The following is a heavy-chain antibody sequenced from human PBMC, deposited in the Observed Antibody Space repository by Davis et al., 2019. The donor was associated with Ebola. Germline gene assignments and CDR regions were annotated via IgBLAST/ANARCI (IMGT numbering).Heavy chain of an antibody. J-gene: IGHJ3*02. V-gene: IGHV1-24*01. CDR2: FAPKDGVR. CDR1: GHTLTEIS. CDR3: TTPGGQDSGYDVFDI. D-gene: IGHD5-12*01. Sequence: AASVKVSCKVSGHTLTEISIHWVRLAPGRGLEWMGGFAPKDGVRIYAQKFQGRVTVTRDTSTTTVYMDLSSLRSEDTALYYCTTPGGQDSGYDVFDIWGQGTMVTVSS.